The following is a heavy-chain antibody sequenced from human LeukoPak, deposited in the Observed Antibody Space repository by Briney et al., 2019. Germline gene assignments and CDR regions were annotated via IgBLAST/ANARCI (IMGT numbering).Heavy chain of an antibody. D-gene: IGHD2-21*02. Sequence: PSETLSLTCTVSGGSISSSNYYWGWIRQPPGKGLEWIGYIYYSGSTYYNPSLKSRITISEDTSKNQFSLKLSSVTAADTAVYYCARASGMVTLDYWGQGTLVTVSS. CDR1: GGSISSSNYY. CDR3: ARASGMVTLDY. J-gene: IGHJ4*02. V-gene: IGHV4-31*03. CDR2: IYYSGST.